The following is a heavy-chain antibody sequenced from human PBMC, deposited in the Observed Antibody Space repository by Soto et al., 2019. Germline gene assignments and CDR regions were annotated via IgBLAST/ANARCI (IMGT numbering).Heavy chain of an antibody. V-gene: IGHV1-69*13. CDR2: IIPIFGTA. CDR3: ATPYCISTSCPSDY. J-gene: IGHJ4*02. Sequence: SVKVSCKASGGTFSSYAISWVRQAPGQGLEWMGGIIPIFGTANYAQKFQGRVTITADESTSTAYMELSSLRSEDTAVYYCATPYCISTSCPSDYWGQGTQVTVSS. CDR1: GGTFSSYA. D-gene: IGHD2-2*01.